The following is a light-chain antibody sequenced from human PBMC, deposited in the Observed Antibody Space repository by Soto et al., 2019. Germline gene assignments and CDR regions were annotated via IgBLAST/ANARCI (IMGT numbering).Light chain of an antibody. V-gene: IGLV2-23*01. J-gene: IGLJ2*01. CDR2: EGN. CDR3: CSYARRSTLV. Sequence: QSVLTQPASVSGSPGQSITISCTGTSSDVVSFNLVSWYQQHPGKAPKLMIYEGNKRPSGVSNRFSGSQSGNTASLTISGLRAEDEADYFCCSYARRSTLVFGGGTKVTVL. CDR1: SSDVVSFNL.